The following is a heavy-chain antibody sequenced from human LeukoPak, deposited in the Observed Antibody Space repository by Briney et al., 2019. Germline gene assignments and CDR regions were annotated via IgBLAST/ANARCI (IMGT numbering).Heavy chain of an antibody. Sequence: GGSLRLSCAASGFTFSSYAMSWVRQAPGKGLEWVSTISGSGGSTYYADSVKGRFTISRDSSKNTLYLQMNSLRAEDTAVYYCAKGVVPGIRFIFDYWGQGTLVTVSS. CDR1: GFTFSSYA. J-gene: IGHJ4*02. CDR2: ISGSGGST. V-gene: IGHV3-23*01. D-gene: IGHD2-21*02. CDR3: AKGVVPGIRFIFDY.